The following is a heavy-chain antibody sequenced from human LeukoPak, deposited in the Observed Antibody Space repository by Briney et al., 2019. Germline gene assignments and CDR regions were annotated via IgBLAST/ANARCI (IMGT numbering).Heavy chain of an antibody. CDR2: INPNSGGT. V-gene: IGHV1-2*02. D-gene: IGHD6-13*01. CDR1: GYTFTGYY. Sequence: ASVKVSCKASGYTFTGYYIHWVRQAPGQGLEWMGWINPNSGGTNYAQKFQGRVTMTRDTSISTAYMELSRLRSDDTAVYYCARGAPSKQLAPYFDYWGQGTLVTVSS. J-gene: IGHJ4*02. CDR3: ARGAPSKQLAPYFDY.